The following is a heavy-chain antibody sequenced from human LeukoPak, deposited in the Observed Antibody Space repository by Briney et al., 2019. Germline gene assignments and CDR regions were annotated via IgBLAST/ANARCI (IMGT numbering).Heavy chain of an antibody. CDR3: ARDYCSTTSCLDY. D-gene: IGHD2-2*01. J-gene: IGHJ4*02. CDR2: IWYDGSKT. CDR1: GSTFSDYG. Sequence: GGSLRLSCAASGSTFSDYGMHWVRQAPGKGLEWVAVIWYDGSKTYYADSVKGRFTISRDDSKNTLYLQMNSLRAEDTAVYYCARDYCSTTSCLDYWGQGTLVTVSS. V-gene: IGHV3-33*01.